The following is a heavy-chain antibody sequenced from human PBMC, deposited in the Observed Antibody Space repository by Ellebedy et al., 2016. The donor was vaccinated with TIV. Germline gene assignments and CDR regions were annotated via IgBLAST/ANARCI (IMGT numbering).Heavy chain of an antibody. Sequence: GGSLRLSCAASGFTFNNYAIHWVRQAPGKGLEWVALISTDGTGKTYADSVTGRFTISRDNSKNMFYLHMDSLKTEDTGLYYCAKDLWGVGSTSCGMDVWGQGTTVTVPS. D-gene: IGHD2-2*01. CDR3: AKDLWGVGSTSCGMDV. J-gene: IGHJ6*02. CDR2: ISTDGTGK. V-gene: IGHV3-30*18. CDR1: GFTFNNYA.